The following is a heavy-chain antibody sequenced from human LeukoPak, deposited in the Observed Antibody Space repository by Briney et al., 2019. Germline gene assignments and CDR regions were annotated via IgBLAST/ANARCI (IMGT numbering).Heavy chain of an antibody. V-gene: IGHV4-34*01. D-gene: IGHD3-3*01. CDR2: INHSGST. CDR3: ARGLYDFWSGTLFDY. Sequence: SETLSLTCAVYGGSFSGYYWSWIRKPPGKGLEWIGEINHSGSTNYNPSLKSRVTISVDTSKNQFSLKLSSVTAADTAVYYCARGLYDFWSGTLFDYWGQGTLVTVSS. J-gene: IGHJ4*02. CDR1: GGSFSGYY.